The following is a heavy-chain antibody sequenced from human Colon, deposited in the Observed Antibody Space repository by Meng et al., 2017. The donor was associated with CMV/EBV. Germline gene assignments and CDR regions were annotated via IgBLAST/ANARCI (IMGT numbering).Heavy chain of an antibody. V-gene: IGHV3-74*01. CDR3: AGSYWNGELVY. J-gene: IGHJ4*02. Sequence: GESLKISCEASGFTFSHYWMHWVRQAPGKGLEWVSRINTDGRTTDYADSVKGRFTISRDDGRSTLHLQMNNLRAEDTAVYFCAGSYWNGELVYWGQGALVTVSS. CDR1: GFTFSHYW. D-gene: IGHD1-26*01. CDR2: INTDGRTT.